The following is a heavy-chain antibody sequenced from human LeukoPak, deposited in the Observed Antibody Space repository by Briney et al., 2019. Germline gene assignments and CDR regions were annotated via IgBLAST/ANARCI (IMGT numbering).Heavy chain of an antibody. J-gene: IGHJ4*02. Sequence: ASVKVSCKASGYTFTSYDINWVRQATGQGLEWMGWMNPNSGNTGYAQKFRGRVTMTRNTSISTAYMELSSLRSEDTAVYYCARPLSFYGSGSYDYWGQGTLVTVSS. CDR2: MNPNSGNT. CDR3: ARPLSFYGSGSYDY. D-gene: IGHD3-10*01. CDR1: GYTFTSYD. V-gene: IGHV1-8*01.